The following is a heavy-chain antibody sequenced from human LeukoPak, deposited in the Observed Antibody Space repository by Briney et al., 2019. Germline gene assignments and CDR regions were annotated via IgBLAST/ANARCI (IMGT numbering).Heavy chain of an antibody. CDR3: ARGGVGAAYDFDP. CDR2: IIPIFGTA. J-gene: IGHJ5*02. V-gene: IGHV1-69*13. CDR1: GGTFSSYA. Sequence: SVKVPCKASGGTFSSYAISWVRQAPGQGLEWMGGIIPIFGTANYAQKFQGRVTITADESTSTAYMELSSLRSEDTAVYYCARGGVGAAYDFDPWGQGTLVTVSS. D-gene: IGHD1-26*01.